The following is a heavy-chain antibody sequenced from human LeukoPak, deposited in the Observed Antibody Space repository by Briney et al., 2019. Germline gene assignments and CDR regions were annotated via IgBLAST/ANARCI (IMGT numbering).Heavy chain of an antibody. V-gene: IGHV4-59*01. J-gene: IGHJ4*02. CDR3: AGVGAAVAGDFDY. CDR1: GGSISSYY. Sequence: SETLSLTCTVSGGSISSYYWSWIRQPPGKGLEWIGYIYYSGSTNYNPSLKSRVTISVDTSKNQFSLKLSSVTAADTAVYYCAGVGAAVAGDFDYWGQGTLVTVSS. D-gene: IGHD6-19*01. CDR2: IYYSGST.